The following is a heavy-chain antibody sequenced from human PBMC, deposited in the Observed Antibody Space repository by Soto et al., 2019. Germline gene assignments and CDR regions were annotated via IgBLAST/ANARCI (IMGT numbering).Heavy chain of an antibody. CDR3: ARDPNWGYYYYGMDV. CDR1: GFTFNTYG. D-gene: IGHD7-27*01. CDR2: ISYDGSDK. V-gene: IGHV3-30*03. Sequence: PGGSLRLSCAASGFTFNTYGMHWVRQAPGKGLEWVAVISYDGSDKYYADSVKGRFIISRDNSKNTLYLQMNSLRDEDTAVYYCARDPNWGYYYYGMDVWGQGTTVTVSS. J-gene: IGHJ6*02.